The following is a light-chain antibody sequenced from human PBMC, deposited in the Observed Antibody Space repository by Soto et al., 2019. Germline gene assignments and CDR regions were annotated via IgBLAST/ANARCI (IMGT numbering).Light chain of an antibody. CDR1: QSVSSAY. V-gene: IGKV3-20*01. Sequence: EIVLTQCPGTLSLSPGERATLSCRASQSVSSAYLAWYQQKPGQAPRLLIYDVSSRETGIPDRFSGSGSGTDFTLTVSRLEPEDFAVYYCQQYGSSTETFGQGTKVDIK. J-gene: IGKJ1*01. CDR2: DVS. CDR3: QQYGSSTET.